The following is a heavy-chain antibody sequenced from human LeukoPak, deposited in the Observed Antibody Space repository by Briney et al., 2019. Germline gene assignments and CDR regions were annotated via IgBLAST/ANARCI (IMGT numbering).Heavy chain of an antibody. J-gene: IGHJ6*02. Sequence: PSETLSLTCAVYGGSFSGYYWSWIRQPPGKGLEWIGEINHSGSTNYNPSLKSRVTISVDTSKNQFSLRLSPVTAADTAVYYCARSRTYRYSLDGMDVWGQGTTVTVSS. CDR1: GGSFSGYY. V-gene: IGHV4-34*01. CDR2: INHSGST. CDR3: ARSRTYRYSLDGMDV. D-gene: IGHD3-16*02.